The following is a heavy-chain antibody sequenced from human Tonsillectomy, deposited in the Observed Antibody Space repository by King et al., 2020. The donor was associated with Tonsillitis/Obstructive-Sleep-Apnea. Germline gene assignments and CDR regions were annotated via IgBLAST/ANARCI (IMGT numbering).Heavy chain of an antibody. CDR1: GFTFSNYD. J-gene: IGHJ4*02. CDR2: ISYDGSNK. V-gene: IGHV3-30*03. CDR3: ARDLDTIGVAGPGF. Sequence: VQLVESGGGVVQPGRSLRLSCAASGFTFSNYDMHWVRQAPGKGLEWVAVISYDGSNKYYADSVKGRFTISRDNSKNTLYLQMNSLRAEDTAVYYCARDLDTIGVAGPGFWGQGTIVPVSP. D-gene: IGHD6-19*01.